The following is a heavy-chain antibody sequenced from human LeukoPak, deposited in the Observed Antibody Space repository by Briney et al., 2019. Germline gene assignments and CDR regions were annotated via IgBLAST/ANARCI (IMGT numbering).Heavy chain of an antibody. D-gene: IGHD5-18*01. Sequence: SVKLSCKPSRGTFTSYTISFVRQAAGQGLEWRGRIIPILGIANYAQNVQSRVTITAEKSPSTGSMELRSLRCEDAAIYYWASKSIEDSYGEGYHESDMDVWGQG. CDR1: RGTFTSYT. J-gene: IGHJ6*01. V-gene: IGHV1-69*02. CDR2: IIPILGIA. CDR3: ASKSIEDSYGEGYHESDMDV.